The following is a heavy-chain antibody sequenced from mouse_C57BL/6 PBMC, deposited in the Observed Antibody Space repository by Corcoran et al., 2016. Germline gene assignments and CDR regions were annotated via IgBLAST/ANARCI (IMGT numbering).Heavy chain of an antibody. CDR1: GYTFTTYG. Sequence: QIQLVQSGPELKKPGETVKISCKASGYTFTTYGMSWVKQAPGKGLKWMGWINTYSGVPTYADDFKGRFAFSLETSASTAYLQINNLKNEDTATYFCARSYYGSSYEGYWGQGTTLTVSS. V-gene: IGHV9-3*01. J-gene: IGHJ2*01. D-gene: IGHD1-1*01. CDR3: ARSYYGSSYEGY. CDR2: INTYSGVP.